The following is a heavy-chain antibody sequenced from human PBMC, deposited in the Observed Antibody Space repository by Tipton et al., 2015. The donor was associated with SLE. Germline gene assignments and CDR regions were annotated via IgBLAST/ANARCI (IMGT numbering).Heavy chain of an antibody. CDR1: GFTFSSYA. Sequence: SLRLSCAASGFTFSSYAMSWVRQAPGKGLEWVSVIYSGGSTYYADSVKGRFTISRDNSKNTLYLQMNSLRAEDTAVYYCAREVDSSGYYTDYWGQGTLVTVSS. V-gene: IGHV3-23*03. CDR3: AREVDSSGYYTDY. J-gene: IGHJ4*02. CDR2: IYSGGST. D-gene: IGHD3-22*01.